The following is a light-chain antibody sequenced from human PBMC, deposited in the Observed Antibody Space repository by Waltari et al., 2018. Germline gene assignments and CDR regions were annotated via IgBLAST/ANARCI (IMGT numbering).Light chain of an antibody. CDR1: QSVLYSPNNKNY. CDR3: QQYYSTPPT. Sequence: DIVMTQSPDSLAVSLGERATINCKSSQSVLYSPNNKNYLAWYHQKPGQPPKLLIYWASTRESGVPDRFGGSGSGTDFTLTISSLQAEDVAVYYCQQYYSTPPTFGQGTKLEIK. J-gene: IGKJ2*01. CDR2: WAS. V-gene: IGKV4-1*01.